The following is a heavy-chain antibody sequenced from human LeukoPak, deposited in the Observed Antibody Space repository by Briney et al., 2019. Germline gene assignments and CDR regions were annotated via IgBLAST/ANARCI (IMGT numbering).Heavy chain of an antibody. Sequence: ASVKVSCKASGYTFTDYYLHWVRQAPGQGLEWVGWINPKSGDTNYAQKFQGSVTMTRDTSISTTYMELNRLRSDDTAMYYCTRTSGNYYNWFDPWGPGTLVTVSS. CDR2: INPKSGDT. V-gene: IGHV1-2*02. D-gene: IGHD1-26*01. J-gene: IGHJ5*02. CDR1: GYTFTDYY. CDR3: TRTSGNYYNWFDP.